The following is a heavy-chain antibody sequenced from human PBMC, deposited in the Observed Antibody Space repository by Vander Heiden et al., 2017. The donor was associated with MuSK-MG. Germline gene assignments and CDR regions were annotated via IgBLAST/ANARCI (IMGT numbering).Heavy chain of an antibody. D-gene: IGHD3-3*01. V-gene: IGHV4-39*02. CDR2: IDESGST. Sequence: QLHLQASGPGLVKPSETLSLTCTVSAVSIRSRSYYWGWISRHPGKGLGWIGRIDESGSTYYNPSLKSRVTISVDTSKNRLCLKLSSETAADTAVYECAREDKWIFGVVYWCDPWGQGTRGTVSS. CDR1: AVSIRSRSYY. CDR3: AREDKWIFGVVYWCDP. J-gene: IGHJ5*02.